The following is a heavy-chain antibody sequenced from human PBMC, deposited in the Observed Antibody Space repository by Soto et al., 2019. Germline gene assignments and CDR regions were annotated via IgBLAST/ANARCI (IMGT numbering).Heavy chain of an antibody. CDR2: INHSGST. CDR1: GGSFSGYY. CDR3: ARGPHGSGGSCRYPLGP. J-gene: IGHJ5*02. D-gene: IGHD2-15*01. Sequence: SETLSLTCAVYGGSFSGYYWSWIRQPPGKGLEWIGEINHSGSTNYNPSLKSRVTISVDTSKNQFSLKLSSVTAADTAVYYCARGPHGSGGSCRYPLGPWGQGTRVTVSS. V-gene: IGHV4-34*01.